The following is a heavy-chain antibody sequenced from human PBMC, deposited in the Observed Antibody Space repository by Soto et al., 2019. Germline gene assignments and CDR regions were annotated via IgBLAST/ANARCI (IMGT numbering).Heavy chain of an antibody. CDR2: IYYSGST. V-gene: IGHV4-39*01. J-gene: IGHJ6*03. Sequence: SETLSLTCTVSGGSISSSSYYWGWIRQPPGKGLEWIGSIYYSGSTYYNPSLKSRVTISVDTSKNQFSLKLGSVTAADTAVYYCARHELVGYYYYYMDVWGKGTTVTVSS. D-gene: IGHD1-26*01. CDR1: GGSISSSSYY. CDR3: ARHELVGYYYYYMDV.